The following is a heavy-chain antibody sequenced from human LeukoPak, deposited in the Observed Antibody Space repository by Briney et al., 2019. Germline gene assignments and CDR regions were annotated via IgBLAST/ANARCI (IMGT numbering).Heavy chain of an antibody. J-gene: IGHJ4*02. Sequence: HGGSLKISCQGSGYTFTNYWIGWVRQMPGKGLEWMGIICPGDSDTRYSPSFQGQVTISADKSITTAYLHWSSLKASDTATYYRARGSTATPSVYCYWGQGTLVTVSS. V-gene: IGHV5-51*01. CDR1: GYTFTNYW. CDR3: ARGSTATPSVYCY. CDR2: ICPGDSDT. D-gene: IGHD2-15*01.